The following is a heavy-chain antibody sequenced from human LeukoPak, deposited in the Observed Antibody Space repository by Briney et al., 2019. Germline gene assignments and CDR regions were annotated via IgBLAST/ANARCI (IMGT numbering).Heavy chain of an antibody. Sequence: VGSLRVSCAASGFTFHDYGMSWVRQAPGKGLEWVSGINWNGGSTGYADSVKGRFTISRDNAKNSLYLQMNSLRAEDTALYYCARAYYYDSSANTWGDYFDYWGQGTLVTVSS. CDR1: GFTFHDYG. D-gene: IGHD3-22*01. J-gene: IGHJ4*02. V-gene: IGHV3-20*04. CDR3: ARAYYYDSSANTWGDYFDY. CDR2: INWNGGST.